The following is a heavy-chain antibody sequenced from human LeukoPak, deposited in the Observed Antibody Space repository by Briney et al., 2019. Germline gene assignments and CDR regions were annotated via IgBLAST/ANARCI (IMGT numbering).Heavy chain of an antibody. D-gene: IGHD1-20*01. Sequence: SETLSLTCSVSGGSISSSSYYWGWIRQPPGKGLEWIGTFHYSGSTYYNPSLKSRVTISVNMSKNQFSLKLISVTAADTAVYYCARLYRKTYKWNDQPDYWGQGTLVTVSS. CDR2: FHYSGST. CDR1: GGSISSSSYY. J-gene: IGHJ4*02. CDR3: ARLYRKTYKWNDQPDY. V-gene: IGHV4-39*07.